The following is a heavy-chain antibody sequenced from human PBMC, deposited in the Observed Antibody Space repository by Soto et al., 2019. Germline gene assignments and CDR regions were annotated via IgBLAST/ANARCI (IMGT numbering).Heavy chain of an antibody. CDR1: GGTFSSYA. J-gene: IGHJ6*02. D-gene: IGHD3-16*01. V-gene: IGHV1-69*13. CDR3: ARETYVGTPYYYYGMDV. Sequence: SVKVSCKASGGTFSSYAISWVRQAPGQGLEWKGGIIPIFGTTNYAQKFQGRVTITADESTSTAYVELSSLKSEDTAMYYCARETYVGTPYYYYGMDVWGQGTTVTVSS. CDR2: IIPIFGTT.